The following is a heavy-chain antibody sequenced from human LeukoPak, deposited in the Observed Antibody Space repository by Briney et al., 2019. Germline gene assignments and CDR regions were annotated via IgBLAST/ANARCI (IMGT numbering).Heavy chain of an antibody. D-gene: IGHD2-21*02. CDR2: ITSGGST. J-gene: IGHJ4*02. CDR3: AKRLPVVGDRNRAFDY. V-gene: IGHV3-23*01. Sequence: GGSLRLSCAASGFTFSSYAMNWVRQAPGKGLEWVSVITSGGSTYYADSVKGRFTISRDNSKNTLYLQMNSLRAEDTAVYYCAKRLPVVGDRNRAFDYWGQGTLVTVSS. CDR1: GFTFSSYA.